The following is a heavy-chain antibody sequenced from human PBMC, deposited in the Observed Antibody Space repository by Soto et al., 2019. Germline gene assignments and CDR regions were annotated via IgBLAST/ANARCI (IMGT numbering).Heavy chain of an antibody. Sequence: ETLSLTCAVSGGSISGFYWSWIRQSSGKGLEWIGEIDHSGITNHNTALKSRATMSVDTSKNQFSLKLRSVTAADTAVYYCARGVSVTLAVQGGAPDKNYFDSWSQGTLVTVSS. V-gene: IGHV4-34*04. CDR2: IDHSGIT. CDR1: GGSISGFY. J-gene: IGHJ4*02. D-gene: IGHD1-26*01. CDR3: ARGVSVTLAVQGGAPDKNYFDS.